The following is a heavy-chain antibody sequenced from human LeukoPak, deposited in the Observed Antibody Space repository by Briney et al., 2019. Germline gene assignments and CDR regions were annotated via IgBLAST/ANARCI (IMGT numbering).Heavy chain of an antibody. V-gene: IGHV5-51*01. Sequence: GESLKISCKGSGYSFNTYWIAWVRQMPGKGLEWMGIIYPGDSDTRYSPSFRGQVSISADKSINTAYLQWRSLRASDTAMYYCARRNADHLQLHSWYDSWGQGTQVTVSS. CDR3: ARRNADHLQLHSWYDS. D-gene: IGHD1-14*01. J-gene: IGHJ5*01. CDR2: IYPGDSDT. CDR1: GYSFNTYW.